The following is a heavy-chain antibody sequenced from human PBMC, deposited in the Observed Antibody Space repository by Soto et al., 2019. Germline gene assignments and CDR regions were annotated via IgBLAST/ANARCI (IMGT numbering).Heavy chain of an antibody. Sequence: PGGSLRLSCAASGFTFSSYSMNWVRQAPGKGLEWVSSISSSSSYIYYADSVKGRFTISRDNAKNSLYLQMNSLRAEDTAVYYCAXAPTTVTTKLGFWYFDLWGRGTLVTVSS. CDR2: ISSSSSYI. D-gene: IGHD4-17*01. CDR1: GFTFSSYS. V-gene: IGHV3-21*01. CDR3: AXAPTTVTTKLGFWYFDL. J-gene: IGHJ2*01.